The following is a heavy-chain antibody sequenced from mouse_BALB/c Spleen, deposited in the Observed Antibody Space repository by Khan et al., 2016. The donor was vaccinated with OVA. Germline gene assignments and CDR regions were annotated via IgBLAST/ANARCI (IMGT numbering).Heavy chain of an antibody. D-gene: IGHD1-2*01. J-gene: IGHJ2*01. CDR1: GYSITSDYA. Sequence: EVQLQESGPGLVKPSQSLSLTCTVTGYSITSDYAWNWIRQFPGNKLEWMGYISYSGNTNYNPSLTSRISITRHTPKNQFCLQWHSVTTEDTATYYCANHYGNIDDGGQGTTLTVSS. CDR2: ISYSGNT. CDR3: ANHYGNIDD. V-gene: IGHV3-2*02.